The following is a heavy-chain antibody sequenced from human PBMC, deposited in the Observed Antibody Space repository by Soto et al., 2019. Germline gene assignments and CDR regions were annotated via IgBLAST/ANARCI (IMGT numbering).Heavy chain of an antibody. CDR3: VKDRRAGGNSAFYFDF. CDR2: ISAYNGNT. D-gene: IGHD3-16*01. V-gene: IGHV1-18*01. J-gene: IGHJ5*01. CDR1: GYTFTSYG. Sequence: ASVKVSCKASGYTFTSYGISWVRQAPGQGLEWMGWISAYNGNTNYAQKLQGRVTMTTDTSTSTAYMELRSLRAEDTAVYYCVKDRRAGGNSAFYFDFWGQGAQVTVSS.